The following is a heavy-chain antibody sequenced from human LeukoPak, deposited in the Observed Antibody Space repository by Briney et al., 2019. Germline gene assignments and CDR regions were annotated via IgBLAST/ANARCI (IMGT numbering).Heavy chain of an antibody. CDR2: IYYSGST. J-gene: IGHJ3*02. CDR3: ARDQFPLLEPHAFDI. CDR1: GGSISSGDYY. D-gene: IGHD1-1*01. V-gene: IGHV4-30-4*08. Sequence: SETLSLTCTVSGGSISSGDYYWSWIRQPPGKGLEWIGYIYYSGSTYYNPSLKSRVTISVDTSKNQFSLKLSSVTAADTAVYYCARDQFPLLEPHAFDIWGQGTMVAVSS.